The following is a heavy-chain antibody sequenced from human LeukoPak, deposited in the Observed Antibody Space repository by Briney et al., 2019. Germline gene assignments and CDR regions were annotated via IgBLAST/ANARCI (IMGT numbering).Heavy chain of an antibody. CDR2: IYSGGST. J-gene: IGHJ5*02. D-gene: IGHD3-10*01. Sequence: PGGSLRLSCAASGFTFSSYSMNWVRQAPGKGLEWVSVIYSGGSTYYADSVKGRFTISRDNSKNTLYLQMNSLRAEDTAVYYCARDLTMVRGANWFDPWGQGTLVTVSS. V-gene: IGHV3-66*01. CDR1: GFTFSSYS. CDR3: ARDLTMVRGANWFDP.